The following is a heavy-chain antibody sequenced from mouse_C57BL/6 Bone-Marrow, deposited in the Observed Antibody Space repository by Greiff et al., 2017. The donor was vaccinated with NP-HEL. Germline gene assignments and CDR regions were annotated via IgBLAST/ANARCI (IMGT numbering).Heavy chain of an antibody. D-gene: IGHD1-1*01. CDR3: ARIHYYGSSPYYYAMDY. J-gene: IGHJ4*01. Sequence: QVTLKVSGPGILQPSQTLSLTCSFSGFSLSTFGMGVGWIRQPSGKGLEWLAHIWWDDDKYYNPALKSRLTISKDTSKNQVFLKLANVDTADTATYYCARIHYYGSSPYYYAMDYWGQGTSVTVSS. CDR1: GFSLSTFGMG. CDR2: IWWDDDK. V-gene: IGHV8-8*01.